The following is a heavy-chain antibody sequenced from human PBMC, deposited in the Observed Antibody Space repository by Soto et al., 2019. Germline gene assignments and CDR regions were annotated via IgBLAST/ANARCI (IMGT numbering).Heavy chain of an antibody. CDR3: ARMDCTSTSCYSYYFDY. CDR2: ISYSRTI. Sequence: SGGSLRLSCAASGFTFSIYSINWVRQAPGKGLEWVSYISYSRTIYYADSVKGRFTISRDNAKNSLYLQMNSLRDEDTAVYYCARMDCTSTSCYSYYFDYWGQGTLVTVSS. CDR1: GFTFSIYS. V-gene: IGHV3-48*02. J-gene: IGHJ4*02. D-gene: IGHD2-2*01.